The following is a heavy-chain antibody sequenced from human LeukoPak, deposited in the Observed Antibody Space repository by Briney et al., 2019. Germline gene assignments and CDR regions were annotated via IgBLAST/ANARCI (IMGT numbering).Heavy chain of an antibody. J-gene: IGHJ4*02. Sequence: ASVKVSCKASGYTFTGYYMHWVRQAPGQGLEWMGWISAYNGNTNYAQKLQGRVTMTTDTSTSTAYMELRSLRPEDTAVYYCARMRNGWPDYWGQGTLVTVFS. D-gene: IGHD6-19*01. CDR1: GYTFTGYY. V-gene: IGHV1-18*04. CDR3: ARMRNGWPDY. CDR2: ISAYNGNT.